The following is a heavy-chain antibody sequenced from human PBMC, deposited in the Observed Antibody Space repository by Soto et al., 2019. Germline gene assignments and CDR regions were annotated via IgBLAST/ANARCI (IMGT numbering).Heavy chain of an antibody. CDR3: ARDTGLWFGEDYYYYYGMDV. Sequence: QVQLQESGPGLVKPSQTLPLTCTVSGGSISSGGYYWSWIRQHPGKGLEWIGYIYYSGSTYYNPSINSRVTISVDTSKNQFSLKLSSVTAADTAVYYCARDTGLWFGEDYYYYYGMDVWGQGTTVTVSS. J-gene: IGHJ6*02. D-gene: IGHD3-10*01. CDR2: IYYSGST. V-gene: IGHV4-31*03. CDR1: GGSISSGGYY.